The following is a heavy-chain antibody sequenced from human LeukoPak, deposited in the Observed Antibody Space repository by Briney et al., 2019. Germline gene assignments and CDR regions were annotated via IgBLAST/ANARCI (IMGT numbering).Heavy chain of an antibody. CDR1: GFTFDDYA. Sequence: GGSLRLSCAASGFTFDDYAMHWVRQAPGKGLEWVSGISWNSGSIGYADSVKGRFTISRDNAKNSLYLQMNSLRAEDTALYYCAKGLHYDSSGNPDYWGQGTLVTVS. J-gene: IGHJ4*02. CDR2: ISWNSGSI. CDR3: AKGLHYDSSGNPDY. V-gene: IGHV3-9*01. D-gene: IGHD3-22*01.